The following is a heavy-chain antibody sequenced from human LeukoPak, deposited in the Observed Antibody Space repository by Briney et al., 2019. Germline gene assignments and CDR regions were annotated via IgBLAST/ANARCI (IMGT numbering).Heavy chain of an antibody. Sequence: GRSLRLSCAASGFTFSSYAMHWVRQAPGKGLEWVSSISSSSSYIYYADSVKGRFTISRDNAKNSLYLQMNSLRAEDTAVYYCARDMTQLDTAYYFDYWGQGTLVTVSS. D-gene: IGHD5-24*01. CDR1: GFTFSSYA. CDR3: ARDMTQLDTAYYFDY. V-gene: IGHV3-21*01. CDR2: ISSSSSYI. J-gene: IGHJ4*02.